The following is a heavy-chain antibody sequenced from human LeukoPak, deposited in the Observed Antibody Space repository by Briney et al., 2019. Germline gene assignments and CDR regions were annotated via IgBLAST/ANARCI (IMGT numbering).Heavy chain of an antibody. D-gene: IGHD4/OR15-4a*01. V-gene: IGHV1-69*13. CDR3: ARGAAEVRAKLGMDV. CDR1: RDPFSTYA. Sequence: SGKVSCNAPRDPFSTYAISWMRQAPGQGLEWMGGIIPIFGTANYAQKFQGRVTITADEYTSTAYMELSSLRSEDTAEYYCARGAAEVRAKLGMDVWGQGTTVTVSS. J-gene: IGHJ6*02. CDR2: IIPIFGTA.